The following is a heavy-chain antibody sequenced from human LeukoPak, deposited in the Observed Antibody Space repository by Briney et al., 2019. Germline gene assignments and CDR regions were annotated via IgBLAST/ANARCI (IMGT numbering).Heavy chain of an antibody. V-gene: IGHV3-9*02. J-gene: IGHJ5*02. CDR2: ISWNRGTI. D-gene: IGHD1-26*01. Sequence: GGSLTLSCAASGFTADDYSMHWVRPAPGKGLEWVAAISWNRGTIGYADSVKGRFTISRDNATNSLYLHMNSLRDAAMALYSCARGISGSYSQDWFDHWGQGTLVTVSS. CDR3: ARGISGSYSQDWFDH. CDR1: GFTADDYS.